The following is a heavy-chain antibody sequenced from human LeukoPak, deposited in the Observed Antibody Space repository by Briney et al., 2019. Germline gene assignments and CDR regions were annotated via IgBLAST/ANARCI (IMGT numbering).Heavy chain of an antibody. CDR2: IYSDNT. CDR3: ARGPSGYHNT. J-gene: IGHJ4*02. V-gene: IGHV3-66*01. D-gene: IGHD5-12*01. CDR1: GFTVSSNS. Sequence: GGSLRLSCTVSGFTVSSNSMSWVRQAPGKGLEWVSFIYSDNTHYADSVKGRFTISRDNSKNTLYLQMNSLRAEDTAVYYCARGPSGYHNTGGQGTLVTVSS.